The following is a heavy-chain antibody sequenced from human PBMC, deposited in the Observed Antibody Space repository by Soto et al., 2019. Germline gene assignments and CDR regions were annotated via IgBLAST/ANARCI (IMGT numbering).Heavy chain of an antibody. V-gene: IGHV3-33*01. J-gene: IGHJ4*02. CDR1: GFTFSSYG. Sequence: GGSLRLSCAASGFTFSSYGMHWVRQAPGKGLEWVAVIWYDGSNKYYADSVKGRFTISRDNSKSTLYLQMNSLRAEDTAVYYCARTRIAAAGTALFDYWGQGTLVTVSS. D-gene: IGHD6-13*01. CDR2: IWYDGSNK. CDR3: ARTRIAAAGTALFDY.